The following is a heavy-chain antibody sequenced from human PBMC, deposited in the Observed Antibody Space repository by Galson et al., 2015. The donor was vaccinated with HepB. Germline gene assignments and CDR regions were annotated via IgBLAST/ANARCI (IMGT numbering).Heavy chain of an antibody. D-gene: IGHD3-22*01. J-gene: IGHJ3*02. CDR3: ARKRPRPTPYDTNGYYSGPGEFDI. V-gene: IGHV5-51*01. Sequence: QSGAEVKKPGESLRISCKGSGYRFNNFWIGWVRQMPGKGLEWMGIMYPDSETRYSPSFQGQVTISADRSTSTAFLQWSSLKASDTAIYYCARKRPRPTPYDTNGYYSGPGEFDIWGPGTMVTVSS. CDR1: GYRFNNFW. CDR2: MYPDSET.